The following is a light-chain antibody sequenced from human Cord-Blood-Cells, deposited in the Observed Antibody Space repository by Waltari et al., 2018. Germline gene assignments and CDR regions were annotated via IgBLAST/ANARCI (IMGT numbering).Light chain of an antibody. J-gene: IGKJ2*01. CDR3: QQYYSTPPYT. V-gene: IGKV4-1*01. Sequence: DIVMTQSPDSLAVSLGERATIHCKSSKSVLYSSNNKNYLAWYQQKPGQPPKLLIYWASTRESGVPDRFSGSGSGTDFTLTISSLQAEDVAVYYCQQYYSTPPYTFGQGTKLEIK. CDR2: WAS. CDR1: KSVLYSSNNKNY.